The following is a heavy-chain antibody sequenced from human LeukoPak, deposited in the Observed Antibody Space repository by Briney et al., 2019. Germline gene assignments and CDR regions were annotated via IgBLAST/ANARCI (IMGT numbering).Heavy chain of an antibody. V-gene: IGHV3-7*01. CDR1: GFTFSHYW. CDR2: IKQDGSEK. CDR3: ARDQGALDI. J-gene: IGHJ3*02. Sequence: PGGSLRLSCAASGFTFSHYWMSWVRQAPGKGLEWLANIKQDGSEKYYVASVKGRFTISRDNAKNSLYLQMNSQRAEDTAIYYCARDQGALDIWGQGTMVTVSS.